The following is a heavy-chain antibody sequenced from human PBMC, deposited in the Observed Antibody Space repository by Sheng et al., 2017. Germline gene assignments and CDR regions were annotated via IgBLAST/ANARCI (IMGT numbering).Heavy chain of an antibody. V-gene: IGHV3-9*03. CDR1: GFTFNDYV. CDR2: ISWNSGTI. Sequence: VQLVESGGGLVQPGRSLRLSCAASGFTFNDYVMHWVRQAPGKGLEWVSGISWNSGTIGYADSVKGRFTISRDNAKSSLYLQMNSLRAEDMALYYCAKGITSTPVAEGYFDYWGQGTLVTVSS. J-gene: IGHJ4*02. D-gene: IGHD6-19*01. CDR3: AKGITSTPVAEGYFDY.